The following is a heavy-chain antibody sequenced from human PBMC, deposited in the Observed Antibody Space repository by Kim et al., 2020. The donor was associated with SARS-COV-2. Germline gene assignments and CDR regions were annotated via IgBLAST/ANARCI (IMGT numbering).Heavy chain of an antibody. CDR1: GGSFSGYY. CDR2: INHSGST. J-gene: IGHJ3*02. Sequence: SETLSLTCAVYGGSFSGYYWSWIRQPPGKGLEWIGEINHSGSTNYNPSLKSRVTISVDTSKNQFSLKLSSVTAADTAVYYCARVYYYGSGTGKMRSAFDIWGQGTMVTVSS. V-gene: IGHV4-34*01. CDR3: ARVYYYGSGTGKMRSAFDI. D-gene: IGHD3-10*01.